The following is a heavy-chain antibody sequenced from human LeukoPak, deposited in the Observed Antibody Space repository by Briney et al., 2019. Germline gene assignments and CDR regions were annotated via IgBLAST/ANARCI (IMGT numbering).Heavy chain of an antibody. CDR2: ISVSGDSA. D-gene: IGHD3-22*01. CDR1: GYTFTNYA. Sequence: GESLKISCKASGYTFTNYAVSWVRQAPGKGLEWVSGISVSGDSANYADSVKGRFTISRDNSKNTLSLQMNSLRAEDTAVYYCAKWTRDFNYYDSSGYFDYWGQGTLVTVSS. V-gene: IGHV3-23*01. J-gene: IGHJ4*02. CDR3: AKWTRDFNYYDSSGYFDY.